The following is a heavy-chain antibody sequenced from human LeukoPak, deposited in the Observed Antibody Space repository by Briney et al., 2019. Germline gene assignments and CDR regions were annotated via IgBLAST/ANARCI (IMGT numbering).Heavy chain of an antibody. Sequence: SETLSLTCTVSGGSISSYYWSWIRQPAGKGLEWIGRIYTSGSTNYNPSLKSRVTMSVDTSKNQFPLKLSSVTAADTAVYYCARDHSSSWYGYTTNWFDPWGQGTLVTVSS. CDR3: ARDHSSSWYGYTTNWFDP. D-gene: IGHD6-13*01. J-gene: IGHJ5*02. CDR2: IYTSGST. CDR1: GGSISSYY. V-gene: IGHV4-4*07.